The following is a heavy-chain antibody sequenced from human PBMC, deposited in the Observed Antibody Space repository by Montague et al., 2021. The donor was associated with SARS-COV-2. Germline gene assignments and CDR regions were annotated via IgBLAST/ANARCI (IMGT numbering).Heavy chain of an antibody. D-gene: IGHD3-22*01. CDR1: GGSISSGGYY. Sequence: TLSLTCTVSGGSISSGGYYWSWIRQPPGKGLEWIGCIYYSGSTYYNPSLKSRVTISVDTSKNRFSLKLSSVTAADTAVYYCARVQGITMIVVVTGAFDIWGQGTMVTVSS. J-gene: IGHJ3*02. V-gene: IGHV4-31*03. CDR3: ARVQGITMIVVVTGAFDI. CDR2: IYYSGST.